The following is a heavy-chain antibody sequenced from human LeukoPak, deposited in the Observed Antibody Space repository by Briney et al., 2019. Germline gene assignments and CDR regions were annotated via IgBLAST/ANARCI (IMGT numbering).Heavy chain of an antibody. CDR3: ATDFYDST. J-gene: IGHJ5*02. Sequence: GGSLRLSCATSGFTFSNAWMNWVRQAPGRGLEWVGRIRSNSDGGTIDYAAPVKGRFTLSRDDSKTTLYLQMNSLQTEDTAVYYCATDFYDSTWGQGTLVTVSS. CDR2: IRSNSDGGTI. CDR1: GFTFSNAW. V-gene: IGHV3-15*07. D-gene: IGHD3-22*01.